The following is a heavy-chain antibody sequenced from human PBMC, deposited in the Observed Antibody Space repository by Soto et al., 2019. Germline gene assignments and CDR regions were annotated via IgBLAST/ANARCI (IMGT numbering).Heavy chain of an antibody. V-gene: IGHV4-59*11. J-gene: IGHJ6*03. CDR1: GDSIRNQY. CDR2: IYNSGST. CDR3: ARTLDYGHMDV. D-gene: IGHD3-16*01. Sequence: SETLSLTCTVSGDSIRNQYWSWIRRPPGKGLEWIGYIYNSGSTKYNPSLKSRLTISVDTSKNQFSLKLTSVTAADTAVYYCARTLDYGHMDVWGKGTTVTV.